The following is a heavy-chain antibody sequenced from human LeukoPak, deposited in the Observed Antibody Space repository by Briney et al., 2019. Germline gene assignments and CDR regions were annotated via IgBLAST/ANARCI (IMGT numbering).Heavy chain of an antibody. V-gene: IGHV1-3*01. D-gene: IGHD6-19*01. Sequence: GASVKVSCKASGYTFTSYATHWVRQAPGQRLEWMGWINAGNGNTKYSQKFQGRVTITRDTSASTAYMELSSLRSEDTAVYYCARPRGRGSGWGGWYFDLWGRGTLVTVSS. CDR1: GYTFTSYA. CDR3: ARPRGRGSGWGGWYFDL. CDR2: INAGNGNT. J-gene: IGHJ2*01.